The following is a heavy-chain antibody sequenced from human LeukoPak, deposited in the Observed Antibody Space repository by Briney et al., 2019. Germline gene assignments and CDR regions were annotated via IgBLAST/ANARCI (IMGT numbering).Heavy chain of an antibody. Sequence: PSETLSLTCTVSGGSISNYYWSWIRQPPGRGLEWIGYILYSGSTTYNPSLKSRVTISVDTSKNQFSLKLRSVTAADTAVYYCARREYSSTWGANDYWGQGTLVTVSS. V-gene: IGHV4-59*01. CDR1: GGSISNYY. CDR2: ILYSGST. CDR3: ARREYSSTWGANDY. D-gene: IGHD4-11*01. J-gene: IGHJ4*02.